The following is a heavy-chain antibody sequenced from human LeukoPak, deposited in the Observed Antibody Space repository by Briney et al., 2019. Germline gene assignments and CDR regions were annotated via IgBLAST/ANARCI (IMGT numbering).Heavy chain of an antibody. D-gene: IGHD1-14*01. Sequence: PSETLSLTCAVYGGSFSGYYWSWIRQPPGKGLEWIGSIYYSGSTYYNPSLKSRVTISVDTSKNQFSLKLSSVTAADTAVYYCAILATNGGYDYWGQGTLVTVSS. CDR1: GGSFSGYY. V-gene: IGHV4-34*01. CDR3: AILATNGGYDY. J-gene: IGHJ4*02. CDR2: IYYSGST.